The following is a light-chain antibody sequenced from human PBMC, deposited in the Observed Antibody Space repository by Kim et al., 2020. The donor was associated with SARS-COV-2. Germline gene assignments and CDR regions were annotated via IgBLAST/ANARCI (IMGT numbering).Light chain of an antibody. V-gene: IGKV1-9*01. CDR1: QGISSY. CDR2: AAS. Sequence: ASVGDRVTITCRASQGISSYLACYQQKPAKAPKLLIFAASTLQSGVPSRFSGSGSGTEFTLTISSLQPEDFATYYCQQLNSFPLTFGQGTKVDIK. CDR3: QQLNSFPLT. J-gene: IGKJ1*01.